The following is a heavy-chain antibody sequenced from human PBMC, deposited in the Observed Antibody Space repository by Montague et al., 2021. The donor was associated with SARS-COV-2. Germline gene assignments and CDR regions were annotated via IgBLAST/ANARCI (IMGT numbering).Heavy chain of an antibody. Sequence: SETLSLTCNVSGASINDYYWNWFRQSPGKRLEWIGYVYTAVRTSYNPSLKGRVTISLDTSKNQISLKLTSMTAADAAVYFCARRAAGGLFYFDYWGLGTLVSVSS. V-gene: IGHV4-59*01. CDR3: ARRAAGGLFYFDY. CDR1: GASINDYY. D-gene: IGHD6-13*01. CDR2: VYTAVRT. J-gene: IGHJ4*02.